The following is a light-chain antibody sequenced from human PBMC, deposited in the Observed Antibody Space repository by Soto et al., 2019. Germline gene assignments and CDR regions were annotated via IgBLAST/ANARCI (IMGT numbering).Light chain of an antibody. CDR3: VLYMGSGIWV. J-gene: IGLJ3*02. CDR1: SGSVSTSYY. V-gene: IGLV8-61*01. Sequence: QTVVTQEPSFSVSPGGTVTLTCGLSSGSVSTSYYPSWYQQTPGQTPRALIYSTNTRSSGVPDRFSGSILGSKAALTITGARADDESDYYCVLYMGSGIWVFGGGTQLTVL. CDR2: STN.